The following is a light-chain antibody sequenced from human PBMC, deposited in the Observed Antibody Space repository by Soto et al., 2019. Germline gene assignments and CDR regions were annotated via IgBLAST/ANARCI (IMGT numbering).Light chain of an antibody. Sequence: DIQMTQSPSTLSVSVGDRVTITCRASQSINRWLAWYQQNPGKAPKLLIYDSSSLQSGVPSRFSGSGSGTEVTLIISSQQPDDFGTYYCQQYSSYLFTFGPRTKGHIK. CDR1: QSINRW. CDR2: DSS. CDR3: QQYSSYLFT. V-gene: IGKV1-5*01. J-gene: IGKJ3*01.